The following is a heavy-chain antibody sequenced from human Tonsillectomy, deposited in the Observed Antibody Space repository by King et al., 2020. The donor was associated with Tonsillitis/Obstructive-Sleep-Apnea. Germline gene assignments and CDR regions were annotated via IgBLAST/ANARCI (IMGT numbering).Heavy chain of an antibody. CDR2: INPSVGIT. J-gene: IGHJ4*02. V-gene: IGHV1-46*01. Sequence: QLVQSGAEVKKPGASVKVSCKAYGYTFTRYYIHWVRQAPGQGLEWMGIINPSVGITSYAQKFQGRVTMTRDTSTNTVHMELSSLRSEDTAVYYCARDDKDDRYFDYRGQGTLVTVSS. D-gene: IGHD2-15*01. CDR1: GYTFTRYY. CDR3: ARDDKDDRYFDY.